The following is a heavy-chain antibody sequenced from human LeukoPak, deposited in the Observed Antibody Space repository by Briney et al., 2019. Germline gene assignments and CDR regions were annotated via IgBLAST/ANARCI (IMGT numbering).Heavy chain of an antibody. J-gene: IGHJ4*02. D-gene: IGHD3-16*02. CDR3: ARVLYDYVWGSYRVPLEY. Sequence: SETLSLTCAVSGGSFSGYYWSWIRQPPGKGLEWIGEISHTGSTNYNPSLKSRVTISADTSKNQFSLKLSSVTAADTAVYYCARVLYDYVWGSYRVPLEYWGRGILVTVSS. V-gene: IGHV4-34*01. CDR2: ISHTGST. CDR1: GGSFSGYY.